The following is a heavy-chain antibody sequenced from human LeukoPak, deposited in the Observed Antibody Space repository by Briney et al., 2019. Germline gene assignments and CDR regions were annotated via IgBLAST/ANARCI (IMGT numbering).Heavy chain of an antibody. CDR1: GFTFSDYY. CDR3: AREGGLGYCSSTSCRYYGMDV. D-gene: IGHD2-2*01. CDR2: ISSSGSTI. V-gene: IGHV3-11*01. Sequence: GGSLRLSCGASGFTFSDYYMSWIRQAPGKGLEWVSYISSSGSTIYYADSVKGRFTISRDNAKNSLYLQMNSLRAEDTAVYYCAREGGLGYCSSTSCRYYGMDVWGQGTTVTVSS. J-gene: IGHJ6*02.